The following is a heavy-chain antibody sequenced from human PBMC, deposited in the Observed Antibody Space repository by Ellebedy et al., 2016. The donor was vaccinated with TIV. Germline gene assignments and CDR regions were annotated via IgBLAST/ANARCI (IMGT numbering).Heavy chain of an antibody. D-gene: IGHD6-13*01. J-gene: IGHJ4*02. V-gene: IGHV3-48*04. CDR1: GFTFTSYS. CDR2: INIGSTTI. CDR3: ARLGVIAAAGASDS. Sequence: GESLKISCAASGFTFTSYSMNWVRQAPGKGLEWVSYINIGSTTIYYADSVKGRFTISRDNAGNSLYLQMNSLRAEDTAVYYCARLGVIAAAGASDSWGQGTLVIVSS.